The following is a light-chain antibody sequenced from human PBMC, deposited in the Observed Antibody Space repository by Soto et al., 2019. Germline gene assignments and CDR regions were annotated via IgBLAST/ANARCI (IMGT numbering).Light chain of an antibody. J-gene: IGKJ4*01. V-gene: IGKV1-16*01. CDR3: QQYQRYPPS. Sequence: DIQMTQSPPSLSASVGDRVTIICRATEGINIYLAGFQQKPGKAPKSLIYGATSLQRGVPSRFSGSGGDTDFSPTISSLQPEDIAAYYCQQYQRYPPSFGGGTKVEIK. CDR2: GAT. CDR1: EGINIY.